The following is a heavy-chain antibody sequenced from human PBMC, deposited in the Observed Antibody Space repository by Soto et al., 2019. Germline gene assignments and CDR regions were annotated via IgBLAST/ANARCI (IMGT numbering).Heavy chain of an antibody. CDR1: GGSFSGYY. Sequence: SETLSLTCAVYGGSFSGYYWSWIRQPPGKGLEWIGEINHSGSTNYNPSLKSRVTISVDTSKNQFSLKLSSVTAADTAVYYCARTRRGYSYGSSGANAFDIWGQGTMVTVSS. V-gene: IGHV4-34*01. J-gene: IGHJ3*02. CDR3: ARTRRGYSYGSSGANAFDI. CDR2: INHSGST. D-gene: IGHD5-18*01.